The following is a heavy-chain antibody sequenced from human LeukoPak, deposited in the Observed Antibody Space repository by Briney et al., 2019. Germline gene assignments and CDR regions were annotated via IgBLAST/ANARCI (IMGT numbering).Heavy chain of an antibody. CDR2: IYYSGST. D-gene: IGHD3-22*01. Sequence: SETLSLTCTVSGDSIGSYYWSWIRQPPGKGLEWIGYIYYSGSTNYNPSLKSRVTISIDTSMNQFSLNLSSVTAADTAVYYCARTPNYYDSSSYSYYYYGMDVWGQGTTVTVSS. CDR3: ARTPNYYDSSSYSYYYYGMDV. V-gene: IGHV4-59*01. J-gene: IGHJ6*02. CDR1: GDSIGSYY.